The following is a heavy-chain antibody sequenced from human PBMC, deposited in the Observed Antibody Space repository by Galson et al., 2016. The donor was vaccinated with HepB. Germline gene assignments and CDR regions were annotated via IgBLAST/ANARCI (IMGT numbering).Heavy chain of an antibody. J-gene: IGHJ5*02. CDR3: ARMIVLLPTAILFGP. CDR2: IYWDDDK. CDR1: GFSLRTSGVG. D-gene: IGHD2-21*02. Sequence: PALVKPTQTLTLTCTFSGFSLRTSGVGVGWIRQPPGKALEWLSLIYWDDDKRYSPSLKGRLTLTTDTSKNQVILTMTNMDPVDTATYYCARMIVLLPTAILFGPWGQGIPVTVSS. V-gene: IGHV2-5*02.